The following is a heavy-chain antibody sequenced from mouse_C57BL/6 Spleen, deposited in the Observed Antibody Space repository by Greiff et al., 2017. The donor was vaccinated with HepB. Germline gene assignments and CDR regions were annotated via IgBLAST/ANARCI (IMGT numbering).Heavy chain of an antibody. V-gene: IGHV2-6-1*01. J-gene: IGHJ3*01. Sequence: QVQLKESGPGLVAPSQSLPITCTVSGFSLTSYGVHWVRQPPGKGLEWLVVIWSDGSTTYNSALKSRLSISKDNSKSQVFLKMNSLQTDDTAMYYCARHEGWDGAWFAYWGQGTLVTVSA. CDR1: GFSLTSYG. D-gene: IGHD3-3*01. CDR3: ARHEGWDGAWFAY. CDR2: IWSDGST.